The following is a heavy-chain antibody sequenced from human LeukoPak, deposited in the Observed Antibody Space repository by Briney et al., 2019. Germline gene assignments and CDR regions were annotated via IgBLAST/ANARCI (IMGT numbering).Heavy chain of an antibody. J-gene: IGHJ6*03. CDR3: ARDGDYYYYMDV. CDR1: GGTFSSYA. Sequence: GASVKVSCKASGGTFSSYAISWVRQAPGQGLEWMGGIIPIFGTANYAQKFQGRVTITTDESTSTAYMELSSLRSEDTAVYYCARDGDYYYYMDVWGKGTTVTVSS. D-gene: IGHD2-21*01. CDR2: IIPIFGTA. V-gene: IGHV1-69*05.